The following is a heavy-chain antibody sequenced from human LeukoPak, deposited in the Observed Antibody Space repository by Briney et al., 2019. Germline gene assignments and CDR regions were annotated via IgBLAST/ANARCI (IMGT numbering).Heavy chain of an antibody. CDR3: ARLRDYYDSSGYFDY. Sequence: GESLKISCKGSGYSFTSYWIGWVRQLPGKDLEWMGIIYPGDSDTRYSPSFQGQVTISADKSISTAYLQWSSLKASDTAMYYCARLRDYYDSSGYFDYWGQGTLVTVSS. J-gene: IGHJ4*02. V-gene: IGHV5-51*01. D-gene: IGHD3-22*01. CDR1: GYSFTSYW. CDR2: IYPGDSDT.